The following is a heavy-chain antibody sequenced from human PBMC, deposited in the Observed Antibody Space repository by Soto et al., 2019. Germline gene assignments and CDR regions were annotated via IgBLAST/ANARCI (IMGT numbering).Heavy chain of an antibody. D-gene: IGHD3-16*02. CDR3: AKKIYHRFDP. V-gene: IGHV3-23*01. J-gene: IGHJ5*02. Sequence: EERLLESGGNLVQPGGSLRLSCTVSGFMFSNYAMTWVRQAPGTGLEWVSAINPGGANTYYADSLEGRFTISRDNSKNTRYLQMSSLRAEDTAIYYCAKKIYHRFDPWGPGTLVTVSS. CDR1: GFMFSNYA. CDR2: INPGGANT.